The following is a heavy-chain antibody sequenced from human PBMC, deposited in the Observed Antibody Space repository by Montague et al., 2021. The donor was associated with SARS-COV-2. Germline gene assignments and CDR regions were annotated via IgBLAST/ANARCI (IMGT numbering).Heavy chain of an antibody. J-gene: IGHJ4*02. CDR1: GDSIRTDNW. CDR3: ARKGSGRSDLAY. D-gene: IGHD1-26*01. Sequence: SETLSLTCVVSGDSIRTDNWWTWVRLPPEKGLEWVGDIYPTGSTKYKPFLKSRARMSVDKSGHQFSLGLTSVTAVDTAIYYCARKGSGRSDLAYWGQGTLVTVSS. CDR2: IYPTGST. V-gene: IGHV4-4*02.